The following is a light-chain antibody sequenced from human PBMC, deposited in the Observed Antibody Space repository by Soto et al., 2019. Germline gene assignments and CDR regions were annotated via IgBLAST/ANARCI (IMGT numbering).Light chain of an antibody. CDR2: SSS. J-gene: IGLJ1*01. CDR1: YSNIGSST. V-gene: IGLV1-44*01. CDR3: AAWDDSLNGYV. Sequence: QTLLSKPPASSGTPGQRVTISCSGSYSNIGSSTVNWYQQLPGTAPKLLIYSSSQRPSGVPDRFSGSKSGTSASLAISGLQSEDEADDYCAAWDDSLNGYVFGTGTKVTVL.